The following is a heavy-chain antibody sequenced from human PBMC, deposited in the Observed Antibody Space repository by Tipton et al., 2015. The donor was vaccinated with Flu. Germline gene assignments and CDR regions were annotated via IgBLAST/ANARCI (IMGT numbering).Heavy chain of an antibody. CDR3: ARGGAGWYNDDYYYMDV. CDR2: IYYSGST. V-gene: IGHV4-59*08. J-gene: IGHJ6*03. Sequence: TLSLTCTVSGGSISSYYWSWIRQPPGKGLEWIGYIYYSGSTNYNPSLKSRVTISVDTSKNQFSLKLSSVTAADTAVYYCARGGAGWYNDDYYYMDVWGKGTTVTVSS. CDR1: GGSISSYY. D-gene: IGHD6-19*01.